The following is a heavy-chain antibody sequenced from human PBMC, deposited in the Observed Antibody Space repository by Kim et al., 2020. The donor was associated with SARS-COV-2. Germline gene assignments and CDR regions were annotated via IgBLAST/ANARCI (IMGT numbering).Heavy chain of an antibody. CDR3: GKVRARLLGYYYYGMDV. CDR1: GFTFSSYA. J-gene: IGHJ6*02. D-gene: IGHD2-8*02. V-gene: IGHV3-23*01. Sequence: GGSLRLSCAASGFTFSSYAMSWVRQAPGKGLEWVSAISGSGGSTYYADSVKGRFTISRENSKNTLYLQMNSVRAEDTAVYYCGKVRARLLGYYYYGMDVWGQGTTVTVSS. CDR2: ISGSGGST.